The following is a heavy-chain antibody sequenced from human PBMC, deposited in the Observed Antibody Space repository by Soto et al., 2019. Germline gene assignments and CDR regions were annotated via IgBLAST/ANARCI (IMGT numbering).Heavy chain of an antibody. V-gene: IGHV5-51*01. Sequence: GESLKISCKGFGYSFSSYWIAWVRQMPGKGLEWMGIIYPGDSGIRYTPSFQGQVTISADKSISTAYLEWSSLRASDSAMYYCAVSLSMAARRRYYYYAMDVWGQGTTVTVSS. D-gene: IGHD6-6*01. CDR1: GYSFSSYW. J-gene: IGHJ6*02. CDR2: IYPGDSGI. CDR3: AVSLSMAARRRYYYYAMDV.